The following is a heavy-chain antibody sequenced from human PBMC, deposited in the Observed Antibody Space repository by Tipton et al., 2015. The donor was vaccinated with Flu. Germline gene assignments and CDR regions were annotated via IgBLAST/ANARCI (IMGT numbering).Heavy chain of an antibody. J-gene: IGHJ3*02. D-gene: IGHD1-26*01. CDR3: ARALNSGREYTFDI. CDR2: IIQSGNA. Sequence: TLSLTCTVSGYFISSGYYWGWIRQSPGTGLQWIATIIQSGNAYYNPSLRSRVTISVDTTKNLFSLNLSSVTATDTAVYYCARALNSGREYTFDIWGRGQWSPSLQ. V-gene: IGHV4-38-2*02. CDR1: GYFISSGYY.